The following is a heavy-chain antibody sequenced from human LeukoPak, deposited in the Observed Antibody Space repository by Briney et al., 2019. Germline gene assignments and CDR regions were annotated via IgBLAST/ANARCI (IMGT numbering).Heavy chain of an antibody. CDR3: ARLAARRPNYYYYYMDV. J-gene: IGHJ6*03. D-gene: IGHD6-6*01. V-gene: IGHV1-69*01. CDR1: GYSFTSYW. Sequence: KISCKGSGYSFTSYWIGWVRQMPGKGLEWMGGIIPIFGTANYAQKFQGRVTITADESTSTAYMELSSLRSEDTAVYYCARLAARRPNYYYYYMDVWGKGTTVTVSS. CDR2: IIPIFGTA.